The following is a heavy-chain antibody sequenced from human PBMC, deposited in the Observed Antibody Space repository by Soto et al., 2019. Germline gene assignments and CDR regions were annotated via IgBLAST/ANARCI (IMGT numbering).Heavy chain of an antibody. CDR2: IYSGGST. V-gene: IGHV3-53*01. CDR1: GFTVSSNY. D-gene: IGHD4-17*01. CDR3: ARDGDGDYGGLDS. Sequence: EVQLVESGGGLIQPGGSLRLSCAASGFTVSSNYMSWVRQAPGKGLEWVSVIYSGGSTYYADSVKGRFTISRDNSRNTVYLQVTSLGAEDTAVYYCARDGDGDYGGLDSWGQGTLVTVSS. J-gene: IGHJ4*02.